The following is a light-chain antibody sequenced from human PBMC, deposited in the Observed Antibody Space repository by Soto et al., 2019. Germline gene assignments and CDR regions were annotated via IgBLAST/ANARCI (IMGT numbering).Light chain of an antibody. J-gene: IGLJ2*01. CDR3: SSYTSSSTFVV. CDR1: SSYVGGYNY. V-gene: IGLV2-14*01. Sequence: QSALTQPASVSGSPGQSITISCTGTSSYVGGYNYVSWYQQHPVKAPKLMIYDVSHRPSGVPNRCSGSKSGNPASLTISGLHAEDEADYYFSSYTSSSTFVVFGGATKVTVL. CDR2: DVS.